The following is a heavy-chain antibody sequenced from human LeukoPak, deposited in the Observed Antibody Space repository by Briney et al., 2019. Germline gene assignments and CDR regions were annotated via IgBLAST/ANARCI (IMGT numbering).Heavy chain of an antibody. J-gene: IGHJ4*02. V-gene: IGHV3-74*01. D-gene: IGHD3-22*01. Sequence: GSLRLSCAASGFTFSIYWMHWVRQAPGKGLVWVSRISSDATSTSYADSVKGRFTISRDNAKNTLYLQMNSLRAEDTAVYYCVRSMIFPPDSFDYWGQGTLVTVSS. CDR1: GFTFSIYW. CDR3: VRSMIFPPDSFDY. CDR2: ISSDATST.